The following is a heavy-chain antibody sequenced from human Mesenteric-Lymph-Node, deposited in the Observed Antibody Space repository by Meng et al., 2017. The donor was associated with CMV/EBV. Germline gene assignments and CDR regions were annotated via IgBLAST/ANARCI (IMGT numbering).Heavy chain of an antibody. Sequence: SGFTFSSYAMSWVRQAPGKGLEWVSVISGDGGSTDYADSVKGRFTISRDNAKNSLYLQMNSLRAEDTAVYYCASGDLGSSWYYFDYWGQGTLVTVSS. J-gene: IGHJ4*02. CDR2: ISGDGGST. CDR3: ASGDLGSSWYYFDY. V-gene: IGHV3-23*01. CDR1: GFTFSSYA. D-gene: IGHD6-13*01.